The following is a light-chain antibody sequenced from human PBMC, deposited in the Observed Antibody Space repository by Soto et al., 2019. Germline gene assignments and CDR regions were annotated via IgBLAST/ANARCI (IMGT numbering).Light chain of an antibody. CDR3: QQSYSTSIT. J-gene: IGKJ5*01. Sequence: DIPMTQSPSSLSASVGDRVTITCRASQSISSYLNWYQQKPGKAPKLLIYAASTLQSGVPSRFSGSGSGTDFTLTIISLQPEDFATYYCQQSYSTSITFGQGTRLEIK. CDR2: AAS. CDR1: QSISSY. V-gene: IGKV1-39*01.